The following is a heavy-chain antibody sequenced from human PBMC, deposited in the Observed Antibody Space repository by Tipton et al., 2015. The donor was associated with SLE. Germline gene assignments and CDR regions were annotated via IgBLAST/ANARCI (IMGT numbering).Heavy chain of an antibody. Sequence: TLSLTCTVSGGSISSHYWSWIRQSPGKGLEWVGYFYYSGSTKDNPPLKSRDTISGDTSKNQFSLTLGSVTAADTAVYYCARDPDLDLCSGTTCPDTFDMWGQGTVVTVSS. J-gene: IGHJ3*02. CDR1: GGSISSHY. V-gene: IGHV4-59*11. D-gene: IGHD2-2*01. CDR2: FYYSGST. CDR3: ARDPDLDLCSGTTCPDTFDM.